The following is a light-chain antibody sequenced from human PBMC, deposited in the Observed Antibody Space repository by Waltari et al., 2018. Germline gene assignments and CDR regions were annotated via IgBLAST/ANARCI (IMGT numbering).Light chain of an antibody. Sequence: QSVLAQPPSVSAAPGQRVTISCSGSSSNIGSDYVSWYQHFPGTVHKLFIQENNEPPSGIPDQFYGSNSGTSATQDITGRETGDEAVYYCATWDSSLSAGVFGGGTKLTVL. CDR3: ATWDSSLSAGV. CDR2: ENN. V-gene: IGLV1-51*02. CDR1: SSNIGSDY. J-gene: IGLJ2*01.